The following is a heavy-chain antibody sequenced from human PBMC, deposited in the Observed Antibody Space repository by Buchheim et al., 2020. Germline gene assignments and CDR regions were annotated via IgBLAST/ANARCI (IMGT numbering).Heavy chain of an antibody. D-gene: IGHD2-15*01. CDR1: GGSISSGDYY. Sequence: VQLQESGPGLVKPSQTLSLTCTVSGGSISSGDYYRSWIRQPPGKGLEWIGYIYYSGSTYYNPSLKSRVTITVDTAKNQFSLKLSSVTAADTAVYYCARGFRGYCSGTSCYYFDYWGQGTL. J-gene: IGHJ4*02. CDR3: ARGFRGYCSGTSCYYFDY. CDR2: IYYSGST. V-gene: IGHV4-30-4*01.